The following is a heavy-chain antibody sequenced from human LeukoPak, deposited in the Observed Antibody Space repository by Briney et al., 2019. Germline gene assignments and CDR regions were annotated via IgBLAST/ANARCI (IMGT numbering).Heavy chain of an antibody. CDR1: GYTFTSYY. D-gene: IGHD3-22*01. J-gene: IGHJ5*02. V-gene: IGHV1-46*01. Sequence: GASVKVSCKASGYTFTSYYMHWVRQAPGQGLEWMGIINPSGGSTSYAQKFQGRVTMTRDTSTSTVYMELSSLRSEDTAVYYCARDVHIPPSRYDSSGHNDNWFDPWGQGTLVTVSS. CDR2: INPSGGST. CDR3: ARDVHIPPSRYDSSGHNDNWFDP.